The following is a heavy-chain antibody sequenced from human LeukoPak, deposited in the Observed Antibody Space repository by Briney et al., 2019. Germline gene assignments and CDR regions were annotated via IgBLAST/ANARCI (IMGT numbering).Heavy chain of an antibody. J-gene: IGHJ4*02. Sequence: GRSLRLSCAASGFTFDDYAMHWVRQAPGKGLEWVSGISWNSGSIGYADSVKGRFTISRDNAKNSLYLQMNSLRAEDMALYYCAKGIGYYYDSSGYYDYWGQGTLVTVSS. D-gene: IGHD3-22*01. CDR2: ISWNSGSI. V-gene: IGHV3-9*03. CDR1: GFTFDDYA. CDR3: AKGIGYYYDSSGYYDY.